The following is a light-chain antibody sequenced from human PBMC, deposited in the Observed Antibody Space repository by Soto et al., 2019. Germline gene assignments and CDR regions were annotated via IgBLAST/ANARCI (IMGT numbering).Light chain of an antibody. Sequence: SYELTQPPSVSVSPGQTARITCSGDALPKEYVYWYQQKPGQAPVLLIYKNNERPSGIPERFSGSSSGTKDTLTISGVQAEDEADYYYQSEDSSGTYRVFGGGTKLTVL. CDR1: ALPKEY. J-gene: IGLJ2*01. V-gene: IGLV3-25*03. CDR3: QSEDSSGTYRV. CDR2: KNN.